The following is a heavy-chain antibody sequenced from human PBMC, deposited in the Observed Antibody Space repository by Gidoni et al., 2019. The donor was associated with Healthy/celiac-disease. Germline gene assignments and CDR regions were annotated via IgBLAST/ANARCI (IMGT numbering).Heavy chain of an antibody. CDR3: ARHQTAYCGGDCYPFDAFDI. J-gene: IGHJ3*02. CDR1: GYSFTSYW. D-gene: IGHD2-21*01. CDR2: IYPGDSDT. V-gene: IGHV5-51*01. Sequence: VQLVQSGAEVKKPGESLKISCKGSGYSFTSYWIGWVRQMPGKGLEWMGIIYPGDSDTRYSPSFQGQVTISADKSISTAYLQWSSLKASDTAMYYCARHQTAYCGGDCYPFDAFDIWGQGTMVTVSS.